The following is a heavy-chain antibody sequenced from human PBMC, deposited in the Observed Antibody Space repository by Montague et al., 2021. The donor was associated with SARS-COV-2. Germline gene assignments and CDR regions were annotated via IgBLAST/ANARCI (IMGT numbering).Heavy chain of an antibody. J-gene: IGHJ6*02. CDR1: GGSISDYS. Sequence: SETLPLTCTVSGGSISDYSWSWIRQPPGKGLEWIGYIYTSGTTNYNPSPKSRVTISVDTSKNYFSLKLGSVTAADTAVYYCATYGLGSYTYYGVDVWGQGTTVTVSS. CDR2: IYTSGTT. V-gene: IGHV4-59*01. D-gene: IGHD3-10*01. CDR3: ATYGLGSYTYYGVDV.